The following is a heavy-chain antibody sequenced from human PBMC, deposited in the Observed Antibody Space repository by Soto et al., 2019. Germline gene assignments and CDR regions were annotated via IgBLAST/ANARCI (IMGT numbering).Heavy chain of an antibody. J-gene: IGHJ4*02. CDR3: AKDLGVYGDYSCDY. CDR1: GFTFSSYG. D-gene: IGHD4-17*01. CDR2: ISYDGSNK. V-gene: IGHV3-30*18. Sequence: GSLRLSCAASGFTFSSYGMHWVRQAPGKGLEWVAVISYDGSNKYYADSVKGRFTISRDNSKNTLYLQMNSLRAEDTAVYYCAKDLGVYGDYSCDYWGQGTLVTVSS.